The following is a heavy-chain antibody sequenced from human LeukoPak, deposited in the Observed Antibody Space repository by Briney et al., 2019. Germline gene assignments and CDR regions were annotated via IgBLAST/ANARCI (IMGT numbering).Heavy chain of an antibody. V-gene: IGHV1-18*01. Sequence: ASVKVSCKASGYTFTSYGIIWVRQAPGQGLEWMGWISAYNGNTNYAQKLQGRVTMTTDTSTSTAYMELSRLRSDDTAVYYCACYDFWTGNYCGMDVWGQGTTVTVSS. CDR2: ISAYNGNT. CDR1: GYTFTSYG. D-gene: IGHD3-3*01. J-gene: IGHJ6*02. CDR3: ACYDFWTGNYCGMDV.